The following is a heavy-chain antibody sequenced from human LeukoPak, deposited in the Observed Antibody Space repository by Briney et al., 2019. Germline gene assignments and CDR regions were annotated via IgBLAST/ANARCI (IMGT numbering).Heavy chain of an antibody. D-gene: IGHD3-10*01. J-gene: IGHJ6*02. V-gene: IGHV3-7*01. Sequence: GGSLRFSCAASGFIFSSYWMSWVRQAPGKGLEWVANIKQDGSEKYYVDSVKGRFTISRDNAKNSLYLQMNSLRAEDTAVYYCAIPPLSGTGSSRPLAEMDVWGQGTTVTVSS. CDR3: AIPPLSGTGSSRPLAEMDV. CDR1: GFIFSSYW. CDR2: IKQDGSEK.